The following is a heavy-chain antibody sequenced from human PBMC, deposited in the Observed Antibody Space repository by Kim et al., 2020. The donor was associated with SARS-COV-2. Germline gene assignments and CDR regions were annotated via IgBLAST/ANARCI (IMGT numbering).Heavy chain of an antibody. J-gene: IGHJ4*02. D-gene: IGHD3-16*01. CDR3: ASGGLGIHFDY. V-gene: IGHV1-69*13. CDR2: IIPIFGTA. Sequence: SVKVSCKASGGTFSNYAISWVRQAPGQGLEWMGVIIPIFGTANYAQKFQGRVTITADESTSTVYMELSSLRSEDTAVYYCASGGLGIHFDYWGQGTLVTVSS. CDR1: GGTFSNYA.